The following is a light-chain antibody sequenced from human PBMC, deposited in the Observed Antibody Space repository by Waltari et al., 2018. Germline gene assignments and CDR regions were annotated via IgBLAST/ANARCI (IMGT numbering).Light chain of an antibody. Sequence: DIQMTQSPSSLSASVGVTVTITCQASQGIGNNLNWYQQKPGKAPKLLIYRASSLQSGIPSRFSGSGSGTDFTLTISSLQPEDFATYYCQQGYSYPLTFGGGTKVEIK. CDR3: QQGYSYPLT. V-gene: IGKV1-16*01. CDR1: QGIGNN. J-gene: IGKJ4*01. CDR2: RAS.